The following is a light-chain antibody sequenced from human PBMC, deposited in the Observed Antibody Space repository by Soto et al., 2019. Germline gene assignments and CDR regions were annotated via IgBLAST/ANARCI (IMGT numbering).Light chain of an antibody. V-gene: IGKV1-39*01. CDR2: AAS. J-gene: IGKJ1*01. Sequence: DIQMIQSPSSLSASVGDTVSITCRASQSITSYLNWYQQKPGKAPRLLIYAASSLHTGVPSRFSGSESGTDFTLTISDLQPEDFATYYCQQSYNTPWTFGQGTKVDIK. CDR1: QSITSY. CDR3: QQSYNTPWT.